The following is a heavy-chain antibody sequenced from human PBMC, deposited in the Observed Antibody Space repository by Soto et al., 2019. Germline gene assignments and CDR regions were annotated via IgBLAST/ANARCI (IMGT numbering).Heavy chain of an antibody. CDR3: ARDIWWEPGVDAFHI. CDR2: VSKDGSNT. D-gene: IGHD1-26*01. Sequence: QVQLVESGGGVVQPGRSLRLSCAASGFTFNFFAMHWVRQAPGKGLEWVAAVSKDGSNTYYADYVKGRFTISRDNPKNTLYLQMNSLSLEDTAVYYCARDIWWEPGVDAFHIWGQGTMVTVSP. J-gene: IGHJ3*02. V-gene: IGHV3-30-3*01. CDR1: GFTFNFFA.